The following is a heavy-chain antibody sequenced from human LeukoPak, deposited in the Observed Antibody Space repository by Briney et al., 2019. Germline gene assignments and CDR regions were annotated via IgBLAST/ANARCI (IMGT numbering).Heavy chain of an antibody. CDR2: ISAYNGNT. Sequence: GASVKVSCKASGYTFTSYGISWVRQAPGQGLEWMGWISAYNGNTNYAQKLQGRVTMTTDTSTSTAYMELRSLRSDDTAVYYCARASFKYSSSSSGYWGQGTLVTVSS. V-gene: IGHV1-18*01. J-gene: IGHJ4*02. CDR3: ARASFKYSSSSSGY. D-gene: IGHD6-6*01. CDR1: GYTFTSYG.